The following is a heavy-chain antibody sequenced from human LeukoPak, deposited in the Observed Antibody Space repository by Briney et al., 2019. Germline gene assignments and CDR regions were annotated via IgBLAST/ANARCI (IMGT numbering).Heavy chain of an antibody. J-gene: IGHJ4*02. CDR1: GYTFTSYG. CDR2: INPNSGDT. V-gene: IGHV1-2*02. D-gene: IGHD3-10*01. Sequence: ASVKVSCKASGYTFTSYGISWVRQAPGQGLEWMGWINPNSGDTNYAQKFQGRVTMTRDTSISTAYMELSRLRSDDTAVYYCARDSDPTYYFDSGPYHAYWGQGTLVTVSS. CDR3: ARDSDPTYYFDSGPYHAY.